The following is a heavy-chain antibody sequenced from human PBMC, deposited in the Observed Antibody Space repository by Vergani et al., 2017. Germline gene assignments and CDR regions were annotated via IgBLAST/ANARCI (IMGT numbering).Heavy chain of an antibody. D-gene: IGHD1-20*01. CDR3: AHSWNFGRRDWFDS. CDR2: ISPKTGDT. J-gene: IGHJ5*01. Sequence: QVQLMQSGPVMKKPGGSMKVSCQASEFTFSDYNIHWVRQAPGQGLQWMGWISPKTGDTDYLQSFQDRVTMTRDASTKTVYLKMTRLTSDDTAIYYCAHSWNFGRRDWFDSWGPGTLVTVSS. CDR1: EFTFSDYN. V-gene: IGHV1-2*02.